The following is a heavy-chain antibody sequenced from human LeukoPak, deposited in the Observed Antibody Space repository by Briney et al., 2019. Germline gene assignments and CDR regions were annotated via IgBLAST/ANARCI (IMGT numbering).Heavy chain of an antibody. J-gene: IGHJ6*02. V-gene: IGHV1-18*01. Sequence: SVKVSCKASGYTFTSYGISWVRQAPGQGLEWMGWISAYNGNTNYAQKLQGRVTMTTDTSTSTVYMELSSLRSEDTAVYYCARGRYSSSINSMDVWGQGTTVTVS. D-gene: IGHD6-6*01. CDR2: ISAYNGNT. CDR1: GYTFTSYG. CDR3: ARGRYSSSINSMDV.